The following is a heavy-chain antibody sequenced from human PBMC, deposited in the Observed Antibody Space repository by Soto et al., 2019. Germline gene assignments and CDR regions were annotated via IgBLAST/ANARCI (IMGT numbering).Heavy chain of an antibody. V-gene: IGHV4-61*01. D-gene: IGHD6-13*01. Sequence: QVQLQESGPGLVKPSETLSLTCTVSGGSVSSGSYYWSWIRQPPGKGLEWIGYIYYSGSTNYNPSLKSRVTISLDTSKNQFSLKLSSVTAADTAVYYCARDHFKEQQLFYYYYGMDVWGQGTTVTVSS. CDR1: GGSVSSGSYY. CDR2: IYYSGST. J-gene: IGHJ6*02. CDR3: ARDHFKEQQLFYYYYGMDV.